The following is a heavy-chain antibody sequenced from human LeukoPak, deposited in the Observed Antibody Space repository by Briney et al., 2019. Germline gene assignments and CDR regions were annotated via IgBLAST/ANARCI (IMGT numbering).Heavy chain of an antibody. J-gene: IGHJ4*02. CDR3: ARGVDYYDSSGTIDY. D-gene: IGHD3-22*01. Sequence: GGSLRLSCAASGFTFSSYSMHWVRQAPGKGLEWVAVVWYDGSKTYSADSVKGRITISRDDSKNTLYLQMNSLRAEDTAVYYCARGVDYYDSSGTIDYWGQGTLVTVSS. V-gene: IGHV3-33*08. CDR1: GFTFSSYS. CDR2: VWYDGSKT.